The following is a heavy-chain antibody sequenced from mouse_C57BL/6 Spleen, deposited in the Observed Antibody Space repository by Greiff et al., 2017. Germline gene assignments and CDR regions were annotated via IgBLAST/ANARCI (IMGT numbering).Heavy chain of an antibody. CDR2: ISYDGSN. CDR3: ARDYYGNFYYAMDY. D-gene: IGHD2-1*01. J-gene: IGHJ4*01. Sequence: EVKLVESGPGLVKPSQSLSLTCSVTGYSITSGYYWNWIRQFPGNKLEWMGYISYDGSNNYNPSLKNRISITRYTSKNQFFLKLNSVTTEDTATYYCARDYYGNFYYAMDYWGQGTSVTVSS. V-gene: IGHV3-6*01. CDR1: GYSITSGYY.